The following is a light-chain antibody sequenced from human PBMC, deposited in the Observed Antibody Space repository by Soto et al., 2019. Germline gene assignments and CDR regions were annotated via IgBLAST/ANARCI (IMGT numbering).Light chain of an antibody. CDR2: DVA. CDR1: SSDVGGSNF. Sequence: QSALTQPASVSASPGQSITISCTGTSSDVGGSNFVSWYQQHPGKPPKLIIYDVATRPSGVSNRFSGSKSGSTASLIISRLQTEDEADYYRVSFTSSTTDVFGSGTKLTVL. J-gene: IGLJ1*01. CDR3: VSFTSSTTDV. V-gene: IGLV2-14*03.